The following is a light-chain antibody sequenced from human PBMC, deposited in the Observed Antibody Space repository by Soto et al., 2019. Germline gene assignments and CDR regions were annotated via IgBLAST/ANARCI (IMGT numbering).Light chain of an antibody. CDR3: SSYTISSTLV. V-gene: IGLV2-14*01. CDR2: EVS. Sequence: QSVLTQPASVSGSPGQSITISCTGTNSDVGGYNYVSWYQQHPGKAPKLMIYEVSNRPSGVSNRFSGSKSGNTASLTIYGLQAEDEADYYCSSYTISSTLVFGTGTKLTVL. J-gene: IGLJ1*01. CDR1: NSDVGGYNY.